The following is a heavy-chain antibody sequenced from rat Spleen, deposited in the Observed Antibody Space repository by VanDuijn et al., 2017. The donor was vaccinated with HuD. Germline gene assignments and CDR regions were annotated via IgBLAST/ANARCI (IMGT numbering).Heavy chain of an antibody. CDR1: GLSLTSNS. D-gene: IGHD1-2*01. Sequence: QVQLKESGPGLVQPSQTLSLTCTVSGLSLTSNSVSWIRQPPGKGLEWMGVILINGGTDYNSAIKSRLSISRDTSKSQVFLKLNSLQTEDTAMYFCARADIAAISAAGIWGQGVMVTVSS. V-gene: IGHV2-47*01. CDR2: ILINGGT. CDR3: ARADIAAISAAGI. J-gene: IGHJ2*01.